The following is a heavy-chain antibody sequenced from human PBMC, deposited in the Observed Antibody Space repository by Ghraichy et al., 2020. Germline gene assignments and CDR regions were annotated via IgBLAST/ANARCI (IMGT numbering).Heavy chain of an antibody. CDR2: IKQDGSEK. Sequence: GGSLRLSCAASGFTFSSYWMSWVRQAPGKGLEWVANIKQDGSEKYYVDSVKGRFTISRDNAKNSLYLQMNSLRAEDTAVYYCARDLRRSGSYYNNYYYGMDVWGQGTTVTVSS. V-gene: IGHV3-7*01. CDR3: ARDLRRSGSYYNNYYYGMDV. J-gene: IGHJ6*02. CDR1: GFTFSSYW. D-gene: IGHD3-10*01.